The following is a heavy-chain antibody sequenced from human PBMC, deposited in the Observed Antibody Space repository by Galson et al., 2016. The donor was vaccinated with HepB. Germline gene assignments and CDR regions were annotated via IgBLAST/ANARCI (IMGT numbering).Heavy chain of an antibody. D-gene: IGHD2-2*01. CDR1: GFTFKSHS. Sequence: SLRLSCAASGFTFKSHSMSWVRQAPGKGLEWVSAISENGGSTHYADSAKGRFTISRDNSQNTLYLQMNSVRAEDTAVYYCARDQGYCSSITRRIYDYWGQGTLVAVS. CDR3: ARDQGYCSSITRRIYDY. V-gene: IGHV3-23*01. CDR2: ISENGGST. J-gene: IGHJ4*02.